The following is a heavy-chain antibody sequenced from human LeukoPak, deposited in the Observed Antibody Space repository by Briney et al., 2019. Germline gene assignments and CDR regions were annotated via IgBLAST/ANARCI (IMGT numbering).Heavy chain of an antibody. Sequence: SQTLSLTCTVSGGSISSGGYYWSWIRQHPGKGLEWIGYIYYSGSTYYNPSLKSRVTISVDTSKNQFSLKLSSVTAADTAVYFCASGSYSNYVLDSWGQGTLVTVSS. V-gene: IGHV4-31*03. CDR3: ASGSYSNYVLDS. D-gene: IGHD4-11*01. CDR2: IYYSGST. J-gene: IGHJ4*02. CDR1: GGSISSGGYY.